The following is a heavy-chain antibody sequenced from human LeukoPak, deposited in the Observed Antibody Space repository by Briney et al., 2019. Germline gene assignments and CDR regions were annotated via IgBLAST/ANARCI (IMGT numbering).Heavy chain of an antibody. V-gene: IGHV4-59*01. CDR2: IYYSGST. CDR3: ARGRLDIVVVPAAPYYYYYMDV. CDR1: GGSISSYY. J-gene: IGHJ6*03. D-gene: IGHD2-2*01. Sequence: SETLSLTCTVSGGSISSYYWSWIRQPPGKGLERIGYIYYSGSTNYNPSLKSRVTISVDTSKNQFSLKLSSVTAADTAVYYCARGRLDIVVVPAAPYYYYYMDVWGKGTTVTVSS.